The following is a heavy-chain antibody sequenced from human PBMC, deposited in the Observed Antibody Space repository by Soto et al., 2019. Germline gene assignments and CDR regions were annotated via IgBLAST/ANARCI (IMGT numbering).Heavy chain of an antibody. D-gene: IGHD3-22*01. CDR1: GFTFSHYS. J-gene: IGHJ6*02. CDR2: ISSGGSFI. CDR3: ARLNGNYYDSSGYYWYSYGMDV. V-gene: IGHV3-21*01. Sequence: EVQLVESGGGLVKPGGSLRLSCATSGFTFSHYSINWVRQAPGKGLEWVASISSGGSFIYYADSVKGRFTVSRDNAENSLSLQMNSLRVEDTAVYYCARLNGNYYDSSGYYWYSYGMDVWGQGTTVIVSS.